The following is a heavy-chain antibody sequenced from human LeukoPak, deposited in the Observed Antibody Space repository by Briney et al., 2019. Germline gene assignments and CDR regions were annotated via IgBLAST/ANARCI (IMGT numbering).Heavy chain of an antibody. D-gene: IGHD2-15*01. J-gene: IGHJ5*02. V-gene: IGHV1-2*06. CDR1: GYTFTGYY. Sequence: ASVKVSCKASGYTFTGYYMHWVRQAPGQGLEWMGRINPNSGGTNYAQKFQGRVTMTRDTSISTAYMELSRLRSDDTAVYYCVRDRGYCSGGSCRNWFDPWGQGTLVTVSS. CDR2: INPNSGGT. CDR3: VRDRGYCSGGSCRNWFDP.